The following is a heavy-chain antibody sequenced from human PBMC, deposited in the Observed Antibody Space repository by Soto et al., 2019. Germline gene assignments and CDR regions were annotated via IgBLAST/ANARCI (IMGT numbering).Heavy chain of an antibody. CDR2: VYYSGST. D-gene: IGHD4-17*01. CDR3: ARTLYGDNVDY. Sequence: SETLSLTCTVSGGSISSYYWSWIRQSPGKGLEWIGYVYYSGSTTYNPSLKSRVTISVDTSKNQFSLKLSSVTAADTAVYYCARTLYGDNVDYWGQGTLVTVS. CDR1: GGSISSYY. V-gene: IGHV4-59*01. J-gene: IGHJ4*02.